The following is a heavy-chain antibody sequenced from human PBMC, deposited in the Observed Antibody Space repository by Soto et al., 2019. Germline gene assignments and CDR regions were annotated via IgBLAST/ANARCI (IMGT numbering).Heavy chain of an antibody. CDR2: INHTGST. CDR3: AEGDKYYDSSGSYSDYFDY. V-gene: IGHV4-34*01. CDR1: GGSFSGYY. J-gene: IGHJ4*02. D-gene: IGHD3-22*01. Sequence: QVQLQQWGAGLLKPSETLSLTCAVYGGSFSGYYWSWIRQPPGKGLEWIGEINHTGSTNYNPSLTSRVTISVDTSKNQFSLKLSSVIAADTAVYYCAEGDKYYDSSGSYSDYFDYWGQGTLVTVSS.